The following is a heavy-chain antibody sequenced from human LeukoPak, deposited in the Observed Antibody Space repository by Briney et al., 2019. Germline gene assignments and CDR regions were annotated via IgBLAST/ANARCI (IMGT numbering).Heavy chain of an antibody. D-gene: IGHD6-19*01. CDR1: GGSFSGYY. CDR3: ARKVSGWTNWFDP. J-gene: IGHJ5*02. CDR2: INHSGST. V-gene: IGHV4-34*01. Sequence: SETLSLTCAVYGGSFSGYYWSWIRQPPGKGLEWIGEINHSGSTNYNPSLKSRVTISADTSKNQFSLKLSSVTAADTAVYYCARKVSGWTNWFDPWGQGTLVTVSS.